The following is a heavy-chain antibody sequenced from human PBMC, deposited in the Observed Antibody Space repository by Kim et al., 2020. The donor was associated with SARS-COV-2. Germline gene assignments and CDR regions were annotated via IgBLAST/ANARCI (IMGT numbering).Heavy chain of an antibody. CDR2: INAGNGNT. Sequence: ASVKVSCKASGYTFTSYAMHWVRQAPGQRLEWMGWINAGNGNTKYSQKFQSRVTITRDTSASTAYMELSSLRSEDTAVYYCARDKNYGGSGSYYTTDNWFDPWGQGTLVTVSS. D-gene: IGHD3-10*01. V-gene: IGHV1-3*01. CDR1: GYTFTSYA. CDR3: ARDKNYGGSGSYYTTDNWFDP. J-gene: IGHJ5*02.